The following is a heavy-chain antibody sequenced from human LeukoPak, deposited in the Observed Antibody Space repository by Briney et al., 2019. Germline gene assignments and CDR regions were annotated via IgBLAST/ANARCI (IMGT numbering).Heavy chain of an antibody. Sequence: GGSLRLSCAASGFTFSDYAMNWVRQAPGKGLEWVSYIGVGSSTQYYGDSVKGRFTISRDDAKNSVYLQMNSLRAEDTAVYYCARFVAATDGYFDYWGQGTLVTVSS. D-gene: IGHD6-19*01. V-gene: IGHV3-48*01. CDR1: GFTFSDYA. CDR2: IGVGSSTQ. CDR3: ARFVAATDGYFDY. J-gene: IGHJ4*02.